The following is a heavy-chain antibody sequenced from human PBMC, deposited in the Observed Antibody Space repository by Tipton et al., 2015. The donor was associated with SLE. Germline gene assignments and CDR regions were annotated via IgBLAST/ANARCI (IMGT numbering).Heavy chain of an antibody. CDR2: INHSGGT. CDR3: ARAPGLDRDYYYYYYMDV. J-gene: IGHJ6*03. D-gene: IGHD3/OR15-3a*01. V-gene: IGHV4-39*07. Sequence: GLVKPSETLSLTCGVSGGSINVISNYWGWIRQPPGKGLEWIGEINHSGGTNYNPSLKSRVTISVDTSKNQFSLKLSSVTAADTAVYYCARAPGLDRDYYYYYYMDVWGKGTTVTVSS. CDR1: GGSINVISNY.